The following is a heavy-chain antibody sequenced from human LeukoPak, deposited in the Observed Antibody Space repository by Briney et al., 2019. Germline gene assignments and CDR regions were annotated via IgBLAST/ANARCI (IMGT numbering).Heavy chain of an antibody. J-gene: IGHJ4*02. V-gene: IGHV3-7*01. CDR2: IEPDGSGK. CDR1: GFIYSSFW. D-gene: IGHD3-16*01. Sequence: GGSLRLSCAASGFIYSSFWMSWVRQAPGKGLEWVANIEPDGSGKNYVDSVRGRFTISRDNSKNTLYLQMNSLRAEDTAVYYCAKDWGERWTIDYWGQGTLVTVSS. CDR3: AKDWGERWTIDY.